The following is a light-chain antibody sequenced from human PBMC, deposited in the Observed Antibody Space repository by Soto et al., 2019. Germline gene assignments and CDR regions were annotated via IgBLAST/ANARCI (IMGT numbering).Light chain of an antibody. CDR3: RQYGSSPSYT. V-gene: IGKV3-20*01. CDR1: QSVSSSSY. J-gene: IGKJ2*01. CDR2: GPS. Sequence: EIVLTQSPGTLSLSPGERATLSCRASQSVSSSSYLAWYQQKPGQSPSLLIYGPSSRATGIPDRFSGSGSATDFTLTISRLEPEDLPVNYCRQYGSSPSYTFGQGTKMEIK.